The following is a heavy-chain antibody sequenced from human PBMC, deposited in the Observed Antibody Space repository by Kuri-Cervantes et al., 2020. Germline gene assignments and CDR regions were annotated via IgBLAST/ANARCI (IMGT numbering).Heavy chain of an antibody. Sequence: GESLKISCAASGFTFSSYGMHWVRQAPGKGLEWVAVIWYDGSNKYYADSVKGRFTISRDNSKNTLYLQMNSLRAEDTAVYYCARGSLRFLEWPQPNYFDYWGQGTLVTVSS. CDR1: GFTFSSYG. D-gene: IGHD3-3*01. J-gene: IGHJ4*02. CDR2: IWYDGSNK. V-gene: IGHV3-33*08. CDR3: ARGSLRFLEWPQPNYFDY.